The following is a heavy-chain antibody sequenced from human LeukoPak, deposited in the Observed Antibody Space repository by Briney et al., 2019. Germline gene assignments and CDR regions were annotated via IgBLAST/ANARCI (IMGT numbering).Heavy chain of an antibody. CDR3: TRRHLTDKGWFDP. J-gene: IGHJ5*02. D-gene: IGHD3-9*01. CDR2: IRSKAYGGTT. V-gene: IGHV3-49*04. CDR1: GFTFGDYA. Sequence: PGGSLRLSCTASGFTFGDYAMSWVRQAPGKGLEWVGFIRSKAYGGTTEYAASVKGRFTISRDDSKSIVYLQMNSLKTEDTAVYYCTRRHLTDKGWFDPWGEGTLVSVSS.